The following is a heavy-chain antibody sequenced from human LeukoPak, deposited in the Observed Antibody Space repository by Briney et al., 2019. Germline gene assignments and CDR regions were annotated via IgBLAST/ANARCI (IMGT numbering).Heavy chain of an antibody. Sequence: GGSLRLSCAASGFTFSSYAMSWVRQAPGKGLEWVSAISGSGGSTYYADSVKGRFTISRDNPKNTLYLQMNSLRAEDTAVYYCAKDPNYDFWSGYADYWGQGTLVTVSS. CDR1: GFTFSSYA. J-gene: IGHJ4*02. CDR2: ISGSGGST. CDR3: AKDPNYDFWSGYADY. D-gene: IGHD3-3*01. V-gene: IGHV3-23*01.